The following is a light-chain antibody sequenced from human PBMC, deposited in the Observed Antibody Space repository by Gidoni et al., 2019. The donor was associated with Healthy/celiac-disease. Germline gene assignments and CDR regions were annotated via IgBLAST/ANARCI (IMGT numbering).Light chain of an antibody. J-gene: IGLJ3*02. V-gene: IGLV2-8*01. Sequence: QSALTQPPSASGSPGQSVTIPCTGTSSDVGCYNYVSWYQQHPGKAPKLMIYEVSKRPPGVPDRFSGSKSGNTASLTVSGLQAEDEADYYCSSYAGSNNPWVFGGGTKLTVL. CDR1: SSDVGCYNY. CDR2: EVS. CDR3: SSYAGSNNPWV.